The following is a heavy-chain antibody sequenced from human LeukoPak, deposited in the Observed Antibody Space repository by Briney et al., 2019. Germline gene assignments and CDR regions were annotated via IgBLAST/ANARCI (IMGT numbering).Heavy chain of an antibody. V-gene: IGHV1-2*02. Sequence: GASVKVSCKASGYTFTDYYIHWVRQAPGQGLEWMGWINTKSGGTNYAQKFQDRVTMTRDTSISTVYMELSRLRSDDTAVYYCARAPPITRGPFDPWGQGTLVTVSS. J-gene: IGHJ5*02. CDR1: GYTFTDYY. D-gene: IGHD3-10*01. CDR2: INTKSGGT. CDR3: ARAPPITRGPFDP.